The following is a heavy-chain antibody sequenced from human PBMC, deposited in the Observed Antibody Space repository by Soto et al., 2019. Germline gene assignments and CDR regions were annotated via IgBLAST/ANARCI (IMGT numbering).Heavy chain of an antibody. Sequence: LRLSCAASGFTFSAYWISWVRQAPGKGLEWVANIKEDGSERYYVDSVKGRFTISRDNAKKSLELQMNSLRAEDTAVYYCARYRLKYKGYDGYDWPLEDWGQGTLVTVSS. J-gene: IGHJ4*02. D-gene: IGHD5-12*01. V-gene: IGHV3-7*03. CDR1: GFTFSAYW. CDR2: IKEDGSER. CDR3: ARYRLKYKGYDGYDWPLED.